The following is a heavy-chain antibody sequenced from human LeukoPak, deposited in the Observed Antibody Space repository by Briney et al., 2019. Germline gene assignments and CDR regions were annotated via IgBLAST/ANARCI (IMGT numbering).Heavy chain of an antibody. V-gene: IGHV4-34*01. J-gene: IGHJ4*02. CDR3: ARGERGYLDY. CDR2: INHSGST. CDR1: GGSFSGYY. Sequence: NPSETLSLTCAVYGGSFSGYYWSWIRQPPGKGLGWIGEINHSGSTNYNPSLKSRVTISVDTSKNQFSLKLSSVTAADTAVYYCARGERGYLDYWGQGTLVTVSS. D-gene: IGHD5-12*01.